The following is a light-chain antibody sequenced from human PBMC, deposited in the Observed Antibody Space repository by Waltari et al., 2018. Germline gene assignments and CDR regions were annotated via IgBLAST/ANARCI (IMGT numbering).Light chain of an antibody. CDR3: SSYTSSSTLV. CDR1: SSDVGGSNY. V-gene: IGLV2-14*01. J-gene: IGLJ2*01. Sequence: QSALTQPAPVSGSPGQSITISCTGTSSDVGGSNYVPWYQQHPGKAPKLMIYDVSKRPSGVSNRFSGSKSGNTASLTISGLQAEDEADYYCSSYTSSSTLVFGGGTKLTVL. CDR2: DVS.